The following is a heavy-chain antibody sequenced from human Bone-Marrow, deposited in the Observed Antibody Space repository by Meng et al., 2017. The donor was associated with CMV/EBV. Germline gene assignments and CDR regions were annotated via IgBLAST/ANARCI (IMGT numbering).Heavy chain of an antibody. J-gene: IGHJ4*02. CDR1: GFTFSSYE. CDR3: ARDRLVMDFWSGFDY. CDR2: ISSSGSTI. Sequence: GESLKISCAASGFTFSSYEMNWVRQAPGKGLEWVSYISSSGSTIYYADSAKGRFTISRDNAKNSLYLQMNSLRAEDTAVYYCARDRLVMDFWSGFDYWGQGTLVTVSS. D-gene: IGHD3-3*01. V-gene: IGHV3-48*03.